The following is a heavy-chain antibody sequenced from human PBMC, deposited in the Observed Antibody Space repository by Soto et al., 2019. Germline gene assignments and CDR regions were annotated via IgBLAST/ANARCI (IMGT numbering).Heavy chain of an antibody. CDR3: ARIHLSASNMDV. V-gene: IGHV2-70*04. CDR2: TDSDDDK. J-gene: IGHJ6*02. Sequence: PGPTLVNPTQTLTLTCTLSGLSVTTTDMRVSWIRQPPGKALEWLAHTDSDDDKFYSPSLKTRLTISKDTSKNQVVLTMTKMDTMHTATYYCARIHLSASNMDVRGQGTSVT. CDR1: GLSVTTTDMR.